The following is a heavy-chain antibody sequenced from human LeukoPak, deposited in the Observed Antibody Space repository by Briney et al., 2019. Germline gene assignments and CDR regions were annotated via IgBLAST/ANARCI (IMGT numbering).Heavy chain of an antibody. V-gene: IGHV3-64*01. CDR2: ISSNGGST. CDR1: GFTFSSYW. J-gene: IGHJ6*02. CDR3: ARENYDILTGYHYGMDV. D-gene: IGHD3-9*01. Sequence: PGGSLRLSCAASGFTFSSYWMHWVRQAPGKGLEYVSAISSNGGSTYYANSVKGRFTISRDNSKNTLYLQMGSLRAEDMAVYYCARENYDILTGYHYGMDVWGQGTTVTVSS.